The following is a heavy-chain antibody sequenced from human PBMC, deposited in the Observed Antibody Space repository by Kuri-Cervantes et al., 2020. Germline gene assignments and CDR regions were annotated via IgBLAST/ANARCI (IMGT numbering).Heavy chain of an antibody. CDR1: GYTFTSYG. V-gene: IGHV1-18*01. J-gene: IGHJ6*03. D-gene: IGHD3-3*01. CDR3: ARGVLEWLFPVPYYYYYYMDV. CDR2: ISAYNGNT. Sequence: ASVKVSCKASGYTFTSYGISWVRQAPGQGLEWMGWISAYNGNTNYAQKLQGRVTMTRNTSISTAYMELSSLRSEDTAVYYCARGVLEWLFPVPYYYYYYMDVWGKGTTVTVSS.